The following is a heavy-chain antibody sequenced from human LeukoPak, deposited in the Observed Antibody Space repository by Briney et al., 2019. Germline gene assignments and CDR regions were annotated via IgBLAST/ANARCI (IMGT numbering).Heavy chain of an antibody. Sequence: ASVKVSCKASGGTFSSYAISWVRQAPGQGLEWMGWISAYNGNTNYAQKLQGRVTMTTDTSTSTAYMELRSLRSDDTAVYYCARAPYYYGSGSFLGYWGQGTLVTVSS. V-gene: IGHV1-18*01. J-gene: IGHJ4*02. D-gene: IGHD3-10*01. CDR2: ISAYNGNT. CDR3: ARAPYYYGSGSFLGY. CDR1: GGTFSSYA.